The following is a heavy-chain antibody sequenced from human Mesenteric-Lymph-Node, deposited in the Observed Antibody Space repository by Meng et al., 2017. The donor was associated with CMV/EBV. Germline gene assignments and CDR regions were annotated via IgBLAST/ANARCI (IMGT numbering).Heavy chain of an antibody. J-gene: IGHJ6*02. CDR1: GFSLTDYE. Sequence: GESLKISCAASGFSLTDYEMNWVRQAPGKGLEWVSFLSTSETTIYYADSVKGRFTMSRDNSKNTLYLQMNSLRAEDTAVYYCAKGRYYYYGMDVWGQGTTVTVSS. CDR2: LSTSETTI. V-gene: IGHV3-48*03. CDR3: AKGRYYYYGMDV.